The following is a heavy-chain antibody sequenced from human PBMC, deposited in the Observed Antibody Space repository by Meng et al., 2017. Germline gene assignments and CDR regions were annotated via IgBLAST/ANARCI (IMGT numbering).Heavy chain of an antibody. Sequence: EVQLLESGGGLVQPGGSLRLSCAASEFTFSSYAMSWVRQAPGKGLEWVSGIDGSGGSTYYADSVKGRFTISRDNSKNTLYLQMNSLRAEDTAVYYCAKGGRIQLWSFFDYWGQGTLVTVSS. CDR1: EFTFSSYA. CDR2: IDGSGGST. J-gene: IGHJ4*02. D-gene: IGHD5-18*01. V-gene: IGHV3-23*01. CDR3: AKGGRIQLWSFFDY.